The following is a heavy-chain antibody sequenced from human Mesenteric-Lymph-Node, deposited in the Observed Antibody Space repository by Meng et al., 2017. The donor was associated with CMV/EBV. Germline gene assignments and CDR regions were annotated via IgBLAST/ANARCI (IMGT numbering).Heavy chain of an antibody. CDR2: VYYSGST. Sequence: GSLRLSCTVSGGSMSSNHWTWLRQPPGKTLEWIGYVYYSGSTNYNPSLKSRVTISIDRSKNQFSLKLTSVTAADTAVYYCARDPPGQDYFDYWGQGTLVTVSS. CDR1: GGSMSSNH. V-gene: IGHV4-59*01. J-gene: IGHJ4*02. CDR3: ARDPPGQDYFDY.